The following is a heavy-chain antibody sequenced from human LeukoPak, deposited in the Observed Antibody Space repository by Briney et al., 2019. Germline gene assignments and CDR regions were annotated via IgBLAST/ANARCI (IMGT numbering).Heavy chain of an antibody. CDR1: GYTFTSYD. V-gene: IGHV1-8*01. CDR2: MNPNSGNT. J-gene: IGHJ6*02. D-gene: IGHD6-13*01. CDR3: ARGHIADYYYGMDV. Sequence: ASVKVSCKASGYTFTSYDINWVRQATGQGLEWMGWMNPNSGNTGYAQKFQGRVTMTRNTSISTAYMELSSLRSEDTAVYYCARGHIADYYYGMDVWGQGTTVTVSS.